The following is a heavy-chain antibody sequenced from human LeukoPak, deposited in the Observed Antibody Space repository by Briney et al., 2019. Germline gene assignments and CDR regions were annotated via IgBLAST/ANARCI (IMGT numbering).Heavy chain of an antibody. D-gene: IGHD2-15*01. J-gene: IGHJ4*01. V-gene: IGHV4-30-2*01. CDR3: ARSCNGGSCYSYYFDY. Sequence: PSQTLSLTCAVSGGSISSGGNSWSWIRQPPGKGLEWLGYIYHSGSTYYNPSLKSRITMSVDTSKNQFSLNLSSVTAADTAVYYCARSCNGGSCYSYYFDYWGNGTLVTVSS. CDR2: IYHSGST. CDR1: GGSISSGGNS.